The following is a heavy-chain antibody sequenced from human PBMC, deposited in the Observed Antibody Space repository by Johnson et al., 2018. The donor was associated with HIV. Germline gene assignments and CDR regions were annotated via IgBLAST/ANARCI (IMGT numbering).Heavy chain of an antibody. CDR1: GFTFGNYA. D-gene: IGHD1-7*01. J-gene: IGHJ3*01. CDR3: RSHGTTDDAFDF. Sequence: VQVVECGGGLVQPGRSLRLSCKTSGFTFGNYAINWVRQAPGKGLEWIGFIRSKTYGGTTKYAASVTGRFTISRDDSKSIAYLQMNSLKIEDTAMYYCRSHGTTDDAFDFWGQGTMVTVSS. CDR2: IRSKTYGGTT. V-gene: IGHV3-49*04.